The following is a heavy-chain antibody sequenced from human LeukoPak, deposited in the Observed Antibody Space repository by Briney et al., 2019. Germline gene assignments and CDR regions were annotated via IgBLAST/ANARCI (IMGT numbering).Heavy chain of an antibody. CDR1: GFTFSGYG. CDR3: ATTGIRGKYYFDY. J-gene: IGHJ4*02. Sequence: PGGSLRVSCAASGFTFSGYGLHWVRQAPGKGLEWVAFIRYDGSYVYYADSVKGRFTISRDNSKNTLYLQMNSLGPEDTAVYYCATTGIRGKYYFDYWGQGTLVTVSS. CDR2: IRYDGSYV. V-gene: IGHV3-30*02. D-gene: IGHD1-14*01.